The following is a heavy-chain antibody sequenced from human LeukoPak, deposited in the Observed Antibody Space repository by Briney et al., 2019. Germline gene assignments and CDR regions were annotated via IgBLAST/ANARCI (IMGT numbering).Heavy chain of an antibody. CDR2: INPDGNDR. CDR3: ASGHFDWLL. CDR1: GFSFSNYW. D-gene: IGHD3-9*01. J-gene: IGHJ4*02. Sequence: GGSLRLSCEASGFSFSNYWMSWVCQAPGRGLEWVANINPDGNDRRYMDPVNGRFTISRDNARNSLYLQMNYLRVEDTAVYYCASGHFDWLLGGQGALVTVSS. V-gene: IGHV3-7*01.